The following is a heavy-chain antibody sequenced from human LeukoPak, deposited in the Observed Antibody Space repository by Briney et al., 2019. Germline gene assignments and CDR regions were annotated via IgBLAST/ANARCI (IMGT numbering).Heavy chain of an antibody. CDR2: IKSKTDGGTT. CDR1: GFTFADAW. Sequence: PGGSLRLSCAASGFTFADAWMNWVRQAPGKGLEWVGRIKSKTDGGTTDYAAPVKGRFTISRDDSKNTLYLQMDSLKTEDTAGYYCTARNKDEAYYYRGMDVWGQGTTVTVSS. J-gene: IGHJ6*02. D-gene: IGHD3-16*01. CDR3: TARNKDEAYYYRGMDV. V-gene: IGHV3-15*07.